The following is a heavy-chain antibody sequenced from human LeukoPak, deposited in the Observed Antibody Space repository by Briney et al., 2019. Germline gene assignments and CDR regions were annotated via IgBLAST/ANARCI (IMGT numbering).Heavy chain of an antibody. V-gene: IGHV4-4*07. Sequence: SETLSLTCTVSGGSISSYYWSWIRQPAGKGLEWIGRIYTSGSTNYNPSLKSRVTMSVDTSKNQFSLKLSSVTAADTAVYYCARGTRYCSSTSCSDYFDYWGQGTLVTVSS. D-gene: IGHD2-2*01. J-gene: IGHJ4*02. CDR1: GGSISSYY. CDR2: IYTSGST. CDR3: ARGTRYCSSTSCSDYFDY.